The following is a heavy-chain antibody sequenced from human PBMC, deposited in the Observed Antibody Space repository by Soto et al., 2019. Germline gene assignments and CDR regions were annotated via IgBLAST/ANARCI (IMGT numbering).Heavy chain of an antibody. CDR2: ISQNESDK. CDR3: ARDVYYDGSGYRLSGIDY. J-gene: IGHJ4*02. Sequence: QVQLVESGGAVVQPGRSLRLSCAVSGFTLRNYAMHWVRQAPGKGLEWVALISQNESDKPSPDSVKGRFTTSRDSYTKSLYLQINSLRTEDTAVYYCARDVYYDGSGYRLSGIDYWGQGTLVVVSS. V-gene: IGHV3-30-3*01. D-gene: IGHD3-22*01. CDR1: GFTLRNYA.